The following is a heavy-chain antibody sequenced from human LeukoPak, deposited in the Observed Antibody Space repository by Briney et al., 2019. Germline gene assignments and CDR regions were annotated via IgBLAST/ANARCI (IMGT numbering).Heavy chain of an antibody. J-gene: IGHJ6*03. D-gene: IGHD1-26*01. Sequence: GGSLRLSCAASGFTLSDFWMSWVRQAPGKGLEWVANIDQDGSDKNYVGSVKGRFTISRDDAKNSLFLQMNSLRAEDTAVYYCAKNRGAGSHYYYHMNVWGKGTTVTVSS. CDR2: IDQDGSDK. V-gene: IGHV3-7*01. CDR1: GFTLSDFW. CDR3: AKNRGAGSHYYYHMNV.